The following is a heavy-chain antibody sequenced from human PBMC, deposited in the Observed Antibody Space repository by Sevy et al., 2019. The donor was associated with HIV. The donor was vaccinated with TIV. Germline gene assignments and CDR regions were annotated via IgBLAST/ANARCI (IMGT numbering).Heavy chain of an antibody. V-gene: IGHV3-15*01. Sequence: GSLRLSCAASGFTFSNAWMSWVRQAPGKGLEWVGRIKSKTDGGTTDYAAPVKGRFTISRDDSKNTLYLQMNSLKTEDTAVYYCTTDNGYYDFWSGYYAYHYWGQGTLVTVSS. CDR3: TTDNGYYDFWSGYYAYHY. J-gene: IGHJ4*02. D-gene: IGHD3-3*01. CDR1: GFTFSNAW. CDR2: IKSKTDGGTT.